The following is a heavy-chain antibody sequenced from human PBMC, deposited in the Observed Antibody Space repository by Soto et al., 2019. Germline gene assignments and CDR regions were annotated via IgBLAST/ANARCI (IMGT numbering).Heavy chain of an antibody. CDR1: GGSISSGDYY. CDR2: TSYSGST. D-gene: IGHD1-1*01. Sequence: SETLSLTCTVSGGSISSGDYYWSWIRRPPGKGLEWIGYTSYSGSTYSNPRPKRRVTISVDTSKNQFSLKLSSVTAAATVVYFCAAHDTRRDHYNPDYWGQGTLVTVSS. V-gene: IGHV4-30-4*08. J-gene: IGHJ4*02. CDR3: AAHDTRRDHYNPDY.